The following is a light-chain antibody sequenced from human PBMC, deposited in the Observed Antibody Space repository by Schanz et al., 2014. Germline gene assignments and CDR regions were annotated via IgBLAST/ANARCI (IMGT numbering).Light chain of an antibody. Sequence: QSVLTQPPSVSGAPGQRVTISCTGTSSDVGAYNFVSWYEQHPGKAPKLMINEVNKRPSGVPDRFSGSKSGNTASLTVSGLQADDESDYYCSSYTSSSTWVFGGGTQLTVL. J-gene: IGLJ3*02. CDR2: EVN. CDR3: SSYTSSSTWV. V-gene: IGLV2-8*01. CDR1: SSDVGAYNF.